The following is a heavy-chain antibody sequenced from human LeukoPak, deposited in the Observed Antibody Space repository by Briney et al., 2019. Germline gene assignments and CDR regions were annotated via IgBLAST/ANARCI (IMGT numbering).Heavy chain of an antibody. Sequence: GGSLRLSCAASGFTFSSYAMHWVRQAPGKGLEWVAVISYDGSNKYYADSVKGRFTISRDNSKNTLYLQMNSLRAEDTAVYYCARDMNGDFPPPYYFDYWGQGTLVTVSS. J-gene: IGHJ4*02. CDR3: ARDMNGDFPPPYYFDY. D-gene: IGHD4-17*01. V-gene: IGHV3-30-3*01. CDR1: GFTFSSYA. CDR2: ISYDGSNK.